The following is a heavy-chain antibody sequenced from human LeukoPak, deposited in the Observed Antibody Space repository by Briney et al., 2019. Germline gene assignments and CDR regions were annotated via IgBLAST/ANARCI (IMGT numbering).Heavy chain of an antibody. Sequence: GESLKISCKGSGYSFTSYWIGWVRQMPGKGLEWMGIIYPGDSDTTYSPSFQGQITISADQSIDTAYLQWNSLKVSDTAMYYCARQKYGYDYWGQGTLVTVSS. V-gene: IGHV5-51*01. CDR3: ARQKYGYDY. CDR2: IYPGDSDT. D-gene: IGHD6-25*01. CDR1: GYSFTSYW. J-gene: IGHJ4*02.